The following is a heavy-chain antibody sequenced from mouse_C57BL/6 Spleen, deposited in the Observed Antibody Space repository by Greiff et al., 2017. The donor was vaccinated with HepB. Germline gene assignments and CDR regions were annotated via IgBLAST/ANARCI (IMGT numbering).Heavy chain of an antibody. CDR3: ARGGLRRDDY. CDR1: GYTFTDYH. Sequence: EVQLQQSGPELVKPGASVKISCKASGYTFTDYHMNWVKQSHGKSLEWIGDINPNNGGTSYNQKFKGKATLTVDKSSSTAYMELRSLTSEDSAVYYCARGGLRRDDYWGQGTTLTVSS. CDR2: INPNNGGT. V-gene: IGHV1-26*01. D-gene: IGHD2-4*01. J-gene: IGHJ2*01.